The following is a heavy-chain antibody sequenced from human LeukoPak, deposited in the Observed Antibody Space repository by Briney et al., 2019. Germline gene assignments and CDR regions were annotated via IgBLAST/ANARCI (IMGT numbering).Heavy chain of an antibody. CDR3: ARDLPSTSNWELDY. CDR2: INPNSGGT. V-gene: IGHV1-2*06. Sequence: ASLKVSCKASGYTFTDYYIHWVRQAPGQGLEWMGRINPNSGGTDYAQNFQGRVTMTRDTSISTAYMELSRLRSDDTAVYYCARDLPSTSNWELDYWGQGTLVTVSS. CDR1: GYTFTDYY. D-gene: IGHD7-27*01. J-gene: IGHJ4*02.